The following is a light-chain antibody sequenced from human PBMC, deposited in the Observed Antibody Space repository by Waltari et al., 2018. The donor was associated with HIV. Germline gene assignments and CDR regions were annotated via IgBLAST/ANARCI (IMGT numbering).Light chain of an antibody. CDR3: QSYDNWSYV. Sequence: FLLTQPLSVSESPGKTVTISCTRSSGGIASNYVQWYQQRPRSVPTPVIYDHNQRPSAVPDRFSGSIDSSSNSASLTISGLKTEDEADYYCQSYDNWSYVFGTGTKVTVL. CDR1: SGGIASNY. CDR2: DHN. V-gene: IGLV6-57*04. J-gene: IGLJ1*01.